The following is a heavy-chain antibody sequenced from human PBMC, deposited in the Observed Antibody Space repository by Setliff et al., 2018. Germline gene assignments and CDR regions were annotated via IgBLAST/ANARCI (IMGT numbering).Heavy chain of an antibody. V-gene: IGHV3-48*01. Sequence: GGSLRLSCAASGFNFNLYNMNWVRQAPGKGLEWVSYIISNSLTIHYADSVRGRFTVSRDNARNSLYLQMTGLRAEDTALYYCTRDPPGSGWSFDYWGQGALVTVSS. CDR2: IISNSLTI. D-gene: IGHD6-19*01. CDR3: TRDPPGSGWSFDY. CDR1: GFNFNLYN. J-gene: IGHJ4*02.